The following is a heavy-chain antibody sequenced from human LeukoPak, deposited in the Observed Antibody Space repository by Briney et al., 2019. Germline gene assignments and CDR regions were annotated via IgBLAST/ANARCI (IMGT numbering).Heavy chain of an antibody. V-gene: IGHV1-8*01. D-gene: IGHD6-19*01. CDR2: MNPNSGNT. J-gene: IGHJ5*02. Sequence: ASVKVSCKASGYTFTSYDINWVRQATGQGLEWMGWMNPNSGNTGYAQKFQGRVTMTRNTSISTAYMELSSLKSEDTAVYYCARGNAFYSSGWMNWFDPWGQGTLATVSS. CDR1: GYTFTSYD. CDR3: ARGNAFYSSGWMNWFDP.